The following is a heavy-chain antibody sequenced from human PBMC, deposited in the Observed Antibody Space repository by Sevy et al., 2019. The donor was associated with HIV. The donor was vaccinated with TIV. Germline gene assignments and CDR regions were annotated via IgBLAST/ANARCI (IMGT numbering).Heavy chain of an antibody. CDR1: GFTFSNYG. CDR3: AKTFAIFGVLMSPDFDP. CDR2: IWYDGSYK. J-gene: IGHJ5*02. D-gene: IGHD3-3*01. V-gene: IGHV3-33*06. Sequence: GGSLRLSCAASGFTFSNYGMHWVRQAPGKGLEWVAVIWYDGSYKYYADSVKGRFTISRDNTKSTLYVQMNSLRAEDTAVYYCAKTFAIFGVLMSPDFDPWGQGTLVTVSS.